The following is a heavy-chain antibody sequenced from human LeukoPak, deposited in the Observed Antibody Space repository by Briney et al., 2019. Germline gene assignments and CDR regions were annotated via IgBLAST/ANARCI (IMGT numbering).Heavy chain of an antibody. D-gene: IGHD2-2*03. CDR3: ATDLHFGYCTATSCANY. J-gene: IGHJ4*02. CDR1: GFTFINSW. Sequence: GGSLRHSCAASGFTFINSWMTWVRQALGKGLEWVGRIRSTPDGGATDYAAPVKGRFTISRDDSKNTLYLQMSSLRTEDTAVYYCATDLHFGYCTATSCANYWGQGTLVTVSS. V-gene: IGHV3-15*01. CDR2: IRSTPDGGAT.